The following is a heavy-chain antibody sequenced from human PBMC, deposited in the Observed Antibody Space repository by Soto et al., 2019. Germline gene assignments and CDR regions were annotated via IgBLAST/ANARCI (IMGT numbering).Heavy chain of an antibody. CDR3: ARGRDSSGLPGYYGMDV. Sequence: SETLSLTCAVYGGSFSGYYWSWIRQPPGKGLEWIGEINHSGSTNYNPSLKCRVTISVDTSKNQFSLKLSSVTAADTAVYYCARGRDSSGLPGYYGMDVWGQGTTVTVSS. J-gene: IGHJ6*02. V-gene: IGHV4-34*01. CDR2: INHSGST. D-gene: IGHD3-22*01. CDR1: GGSFSGYY.